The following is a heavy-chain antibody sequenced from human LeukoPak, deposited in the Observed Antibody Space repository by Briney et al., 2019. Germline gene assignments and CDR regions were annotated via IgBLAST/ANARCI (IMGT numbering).Heavy chain of an antibody. CDR1: GFTFGDHA. CDR2: IRSKAYCGTT. J-gene: IGHJ6*02. Sequence: PGGSLRLSCTGSGFTFGDHAMSWVRQAPGKGLEWVGFIRSKAYCGTTEYAASVKGRFTISRDDSASIAYLQMNSLKTEDTAVYYCARGPIQLWIHNAMDVWGQGTTVTVSS. CDR3: ARGPIQLWIHNAMDV. D-gene: IGHD1-1*01. V-gene: IGHV3-49*04.